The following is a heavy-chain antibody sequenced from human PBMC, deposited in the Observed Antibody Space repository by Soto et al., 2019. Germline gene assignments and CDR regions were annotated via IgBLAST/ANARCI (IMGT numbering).Heavy chain of an antibody. CDR2: IKQDGSEK. V-gene: IGHV3-7*04. CDR3: ARAKYDYVWGSTRPGFDY. J-gene: IGHJ4*02. D-gene: IGHD3-16*01. CDR1: GFTFSSYW. Sequence: GGSLRLSCAASGFTFSSYWMSWVRQAPGKGLEWVANIKQDGSEKYYVDSVKGRFTISRDNAKNSLYLQMNSLRAEDTAVYYCARAKYDYVWGSTRPGFDYWGQGTLVTVSS.